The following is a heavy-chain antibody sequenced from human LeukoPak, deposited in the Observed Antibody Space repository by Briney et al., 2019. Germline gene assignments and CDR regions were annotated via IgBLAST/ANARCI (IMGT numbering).Heavy chain of an antibody. Sequence: GGSLRLSCAASGFTFSSYAMSWVRQAPGKGLEWVSVISATGGTTYYADSVKGRFTISRDNSKNTLYLQMNSLRAEDTAVYYCARAYYDYVWGSSPAAYWGQGTLVTVSS. CDR2: ISATGGTT. CDR1: GFTFSSYA. V-gene: IGHV3-23*01. J-gene: IGHJ4*02. D-gene: IGHD3-16*01. CDR3: ARAYYDYVWGSSPAAY.